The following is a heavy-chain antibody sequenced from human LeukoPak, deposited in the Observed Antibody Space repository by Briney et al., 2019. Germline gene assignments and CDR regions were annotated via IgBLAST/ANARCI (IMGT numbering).Heavy chain of an antibody. D-gene: IGHD3-16*01. J-gene: IGHJ5*02. CDR1: GFSFSTYA. CDR2: ISRTSDYI. V-gene: IGHV3-21*01. CDR3: EREGGLTGFDP. Sequence: GGSLRLSCAASGFSFSTYAMNWVRQAPGKGLEWVSSISRTSDYIYYADSVKGRFTISRDNAENSLYLQMNSLRVDDTAVYYCEREGGLTGFDPWGQGALVTVSS.